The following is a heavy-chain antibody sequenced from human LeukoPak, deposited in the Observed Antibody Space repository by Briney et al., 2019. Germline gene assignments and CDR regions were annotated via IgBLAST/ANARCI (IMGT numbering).Heavy chain of an antibody. V-gene: IGHV3-21*01. CDR1: GFSFSSYS. CDR3: ARDFYYYYYMDV. Sequence: GGSLRLSYAASGFSFSSYSMTWVRQAPGKGLEWVSCITRSSTYIYYADSVKGRFTISRDNAKNSVYLQMNSLRAEDTAVYYCARDFYYYYYMDVWGKGTTVTVSS. CDR2: ITRSSTYI. J-gene: IGHJ6*03.